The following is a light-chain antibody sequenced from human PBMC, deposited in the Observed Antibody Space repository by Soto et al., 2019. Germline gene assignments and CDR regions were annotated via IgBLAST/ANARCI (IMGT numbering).Light chain of an antibody. CDR2: ETS. CDR3: QQFSAYPLT. Sequence: AIQLTQSPSSLSASVGDRVTLTCRASQDINTGVAWYQQKPGQTPKLLIYETSNSARGVYLRFSRRCSGTHFTPSIGSLQPEDLATYPCQQFSAYPLTFGGGTKVE. J-gene: IGKJ4*01. V-gene: IGKV1-13*02. CDR1: QDINTG.